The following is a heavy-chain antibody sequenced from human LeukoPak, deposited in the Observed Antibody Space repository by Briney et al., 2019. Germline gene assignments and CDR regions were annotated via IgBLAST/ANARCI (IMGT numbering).Heavy chain of an antibody. D-gene: IGHD4-11*01. Sequence: GGSLRPSCAASGFPFSSYWMSWVRQAPGKGLEWVANIKQDGGEKYYVDSVKGRFTISRDNAKNSLYLQINSLRVEDTAVYYCAREDHSNYNYWGQGTLVTVSS. CDR3: AREDHSNYNY. CDR1: GFPFSSYW. V-gene: IGHV3-7*01. CDR2: IKQDGGEK. J-gene: IGHJ4*02.